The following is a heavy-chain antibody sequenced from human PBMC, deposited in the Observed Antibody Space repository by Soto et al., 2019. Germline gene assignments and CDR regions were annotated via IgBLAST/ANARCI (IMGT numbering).Heavy chain of an antibody. CDR1: GFTFSSYA. CDR2: ISGSGGST. CDR3: ARYSGSYPSYYFDY. V-gene: IGHV3-23*01. D-gene: IGHD1-26*01. J-gene: IGHJ4*02. Sequence: LRLSCAASGFTFSSYAMSWVRQAPGKGLEWVPAISGSGGSTYYADSVKGRFTISRDNSKNTLYLQMNSLRAEDAAVYFCARYSGSYPSYYFDYWGQGTLVTVSS.